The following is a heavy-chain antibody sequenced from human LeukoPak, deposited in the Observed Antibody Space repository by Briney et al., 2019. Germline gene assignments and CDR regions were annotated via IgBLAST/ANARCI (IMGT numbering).Heavy chain of an antibody. CDR3: AREGSLSRGRWYFDL. Sequence: PSETLSLTCTVSDGSISTYYWSWIRQPPGKGLEWIGYVYYSGSANYNPSLKSRVTLSVGTSKNQFSLKLSSVTAADTAVYYCAREGSLSRGRWYFDLWGRGTLVTVSS. D-gene: IGHD1-26*01. CDR2: VYYSGSA. J-gene: IGHJ2*01. V-gene: IGHV4-59*01. CDR1: DGSISTYY.